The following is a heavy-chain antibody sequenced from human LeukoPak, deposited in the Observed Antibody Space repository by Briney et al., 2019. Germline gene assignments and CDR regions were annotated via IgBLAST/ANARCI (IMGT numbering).Heavy chain of an antibody. J-gene: IGHJ5*02. D-gene: IGHD3/OR15-3a*01. CDR3: AKSQGLRDWFDP. Sequence: SLRLSCAASGFTFDDYAMHWVRQAPGKGLEWVSGISWNSGSIGYADSVKGRFTISRDNAKNSLYLQMNSLRAEDTALYYCAKSQGLRDWFDPWGQGTLVTVSS. CDR2: ISWNSGSI. V-gene: IGHV3-9*01. CDR1: GFTFDDYA.